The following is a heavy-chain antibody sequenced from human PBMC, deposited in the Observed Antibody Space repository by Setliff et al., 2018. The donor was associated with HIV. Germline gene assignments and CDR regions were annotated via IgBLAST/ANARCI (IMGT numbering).Heavy chain of an antibody. CDR2: IRAKINNYAT. CDR3: TGWGSGWPQNY. CDR1: GSTFSGSA. V-gene: IGHV3-73*01. Sequence: VGSLRLSCAASGSTFSGSAIHWVRQASGRGLEWIGRIRAKINNYATTYTASVKDRFIISRDDSKNTAFLQMNSLKSEDTAVYYCTGWGSGWPQNYWGQGTLVTVSS. D-gene: IGHD6-19*01. J-gene: IGHJ4*02.